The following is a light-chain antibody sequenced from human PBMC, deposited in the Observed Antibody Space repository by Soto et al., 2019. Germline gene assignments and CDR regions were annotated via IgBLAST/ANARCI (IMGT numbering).Light chain of an antibody. V-gene: IGKV3-20*01. CDR3: QQYGGSPTYT. J-gene: IGKJ2*01. Sequence: VLTQSPGTLSLSPGERATISCRASQTITSSYLAWYQHKPGQAPRLLIYGASSRATGIPHRFSGSGSGTDVTLTSSRLEPEDCGVYYCQQYGGSPTYTFGHGTRLQIK. CDR2: GAS. CDR1: QTITSSY.